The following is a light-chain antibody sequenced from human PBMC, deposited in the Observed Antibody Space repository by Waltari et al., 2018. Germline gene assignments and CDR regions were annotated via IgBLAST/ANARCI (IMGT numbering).Light chain of an antibody. CDR2: DTN. CDR1: PGQVTRNYY. CDR3: VLYRGDAQWV. J-gene: IGLJ3*02. V-gene: IGLV7-43*01. Sequence: QTVVTQEPSLTVSPGGPVTLTCASTPGQVTRNYYQNWFQQKPGQAPRALIYDTNKKQPWTPARFSGSLLGGKAALTLSGAQPEDEAEYYCVLYRGDAQWVFGGGTKLTVL.